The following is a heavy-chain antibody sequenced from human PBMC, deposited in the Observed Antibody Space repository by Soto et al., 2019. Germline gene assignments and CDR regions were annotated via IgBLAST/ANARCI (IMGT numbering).Heavy chain of an antibody. CDR3: ASTKDETLYFDY. V-gene: IGHV4-39*01. J-gene: IGHJ4*02. D-gene: IGHD2-15*01. Sequence: QLQLQESGPGLVKPSETLSLTCSVSGDSTSISSYYWGWVRQPPGKGLEWIGSIHYSGSTHYNPSLQSRVTISGDASKKQFSLKLGSVTAADTAMYYCASTKDETLYFDYWGQGNLVTVSS. CDR2: IHYSGST. CDR1: GDSTSISSYY.